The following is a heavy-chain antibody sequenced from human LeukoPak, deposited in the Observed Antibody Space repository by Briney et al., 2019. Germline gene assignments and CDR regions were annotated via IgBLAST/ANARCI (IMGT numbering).Heavy chain of an antibody. Sequence: GRSLRLFCAASGFFFYDYGMHWVRNVPGKGLEWVSGISWQSNTRKYADSVRGRFTISRDNAKNSLYLQMNSLKLEGTALYYCVKDRDFWSGLDVWGQGTMVTVS. CDR3: VKDRDFWSGLDV. CDR2: ISWQSNTR. CDR1: GFFFYDYG. D-gene: IGHD3-3*01. J-gene: IGHJ6*02. V-gene: IGHV3-9*01.